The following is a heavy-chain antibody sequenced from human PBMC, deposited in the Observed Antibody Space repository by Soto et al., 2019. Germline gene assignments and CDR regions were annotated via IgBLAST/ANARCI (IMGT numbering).Heavy chain of an antibody. Sequence: PSETLSLTCTVSGGSISSGDYYWSWIRQPPGKGLEWIGYIYYSGSTYYNPSLKSRVTISVDTSKNQFSLKLSSVTAADTAVYYCAREDIKDPNYFDYWGQGTLVTVSS. V-gene: IGHV4-30-4*01. CDR3: AREDIKDPNYFDY. CDR2: IYYSGST. CDR1: GGSISSGDYY. D-gene: IGHD2-15*01. J-gene: IGHJ4*02.